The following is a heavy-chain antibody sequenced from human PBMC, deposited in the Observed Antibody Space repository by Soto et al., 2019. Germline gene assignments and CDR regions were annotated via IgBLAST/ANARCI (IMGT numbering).Heavy chain of an antibody. CDR2: IYHSGST. CDR1: GGSISSSNW. V-gene: IGHV4-4*02. J-gene: IGHJ2*01. D-gene: IGHD3-10*01. CDR3: ARLPEVRGVIIQVYWYFDL. Sequence: SATLSLTCAVSGGSISSSNWWSWVRQPPGKGLEWIGEIYHSGSTNYNPSLKSRVTISVDKSKNQFFLKLGSVPAADTAVYYCARLPEVRGVIIQVYWYFDLWGRGTLVTVSS.